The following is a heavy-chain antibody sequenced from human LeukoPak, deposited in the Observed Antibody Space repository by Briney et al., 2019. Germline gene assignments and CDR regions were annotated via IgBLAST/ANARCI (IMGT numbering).Heavy chain of an antibody. D-gene: IGHD3-10*01. Sequence: AGGSLRLSCAASGYTFSRYWMHGVRQGPGKGLVWVSRVNEDWRSTSYAESVRGRFTISRDNAKNTLYLQMNSLRAEDAPVYYCTADTFGARDSWGQGTLVTVSS. CDR2: VNEDWRST. CDR1: GYTFSRYW. CDR3: TADTFGARDS. V-gene: IGHV3-74*01. J-gene: IGHJ4*02.